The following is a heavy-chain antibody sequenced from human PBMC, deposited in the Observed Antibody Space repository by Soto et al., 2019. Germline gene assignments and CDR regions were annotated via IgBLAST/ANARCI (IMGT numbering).Heavy chain of an antibody. J-gene: IGHJ5*01. CDR1: PGSFSSNNW. D-gene: IGHD1-1*01. Sequence: QVQLQESGPGLVKPSETLSLTCGVSPGSFSSNNWWTWVCQPPGQGLEWIGEIYRTGSTNYNTSLTSRLTISLDKSENQFSLRLPSLTAADTAMYFCASRAPGTGIDSWGQGTLVTVSS. V-gene: IGHV4-4*02. CDR3: ASRAPGTGIDS. CDR2: IYRTGST.